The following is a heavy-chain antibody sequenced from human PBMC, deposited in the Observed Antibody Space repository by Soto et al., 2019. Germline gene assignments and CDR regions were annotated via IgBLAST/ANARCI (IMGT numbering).Heavy chain of an antibody. CDR3: AKDRLAGGFDY. Sequence: PGGSLRLSCAASGFTFSSYAMHWVRQAPGKGLEWVAVISYDGSNKYYADSVKGRFTISRDNSRNTVYLQMNSLRADDTAVYYCAKDRLAGGFDYWSQGTLVTVSS. CDR2: ISYDGSNK. J-gene: IGHJ4*02. D-gene: IGHD3-16*01. CDR1: GFTFSSYA. V-gene: IGHV3-30-3*01.